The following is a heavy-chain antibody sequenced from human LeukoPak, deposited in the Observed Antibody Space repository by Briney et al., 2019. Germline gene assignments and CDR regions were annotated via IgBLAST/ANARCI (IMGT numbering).Heavy chain of an antibody. D-gene: IGHD1-20*01. J-gene: IGHJ5*02. CDR1: GGPFSGYY. Sequence: SETLSLTCAVYGGPFSGYYWSWIRQPPGKGLEWIGEINHSGSTNYNPSLKSRVTISVDTSKNQFSLKLSSVTAADTAVYYCARLLFNWNYCLDPWGQGTLVTVSS. CDR3: ARLLFNWNYCLDP. CDR2: INHSGST. V-gene: IGHV4-34*01.